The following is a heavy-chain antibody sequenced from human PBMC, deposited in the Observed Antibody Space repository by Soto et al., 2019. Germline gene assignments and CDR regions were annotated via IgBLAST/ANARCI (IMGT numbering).Heavy chain of an antibody. CDR3: GRKEAATRMSHY. D-gene: IGHD1-26*01. J-gene: IGHJ4*02. Sequence: ASVKVSCKASGYTFTSYGISWVRQAPGQGLEWMGWISAYNGNTNYAQKLQGRITRTTDTFTRTAYMELRSLGSDDTGVYYCGRKEAATRMSHYWGQGTLVTVAS. CDR1: GYTFTSYG. CDR2: ISAYNGNT. V-gene: IGHV1-18*04.